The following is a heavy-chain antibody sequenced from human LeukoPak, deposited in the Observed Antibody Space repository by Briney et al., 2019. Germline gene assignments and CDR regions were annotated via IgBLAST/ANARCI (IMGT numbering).Heavy chain of an antibody. J-gene: IGHJ3*02. Sequence: SETLSLTCAVYGGSFSGYYWSWIRQPPGKGLEWIGEINHSGSTNYNPSLKSRVTISVDRSKNQFSLKLSSVTAADTAVYYCASMAGSSGAFDIWGQGTMVTVSS. V-gene: IGHV4-34*01. CDR3: ASMAGSSGAFDI. CDR2: INHSGST. D-gene: IGHD3-22*01. CDR1: GGSFSGYY.